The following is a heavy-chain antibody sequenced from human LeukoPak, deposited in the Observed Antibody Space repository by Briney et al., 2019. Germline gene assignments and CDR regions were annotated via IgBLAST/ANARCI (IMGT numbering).Heavy chain of an antibody. D-gene: IGHD1/OR15-1a*01. V-gene: IGHV3-23*01. J-gene: IGHJ4*02. CDR2: ISGSGVIT. Sequence: GGSLRLSCAASGFTFSSYTMTWVRQAPGKGLEWVSAISGSGVITSYADSVKGRFTISRDNSKNTVYLQVDRLRGDDTAVYYCAREGQEDWNNGALDYWGQGTRVTVSS. CDR1: GFTFSSYT. CDR3: AREGQEDWNNGALDY.